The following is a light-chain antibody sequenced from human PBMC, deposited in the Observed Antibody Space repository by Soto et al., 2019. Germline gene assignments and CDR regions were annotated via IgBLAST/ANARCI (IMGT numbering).Light chain of an antibody. J-gene: IGKJ2*01. CDR3: QQRSNWPPA. Sequence: EIVLTQSPATLSLSPGERATLSCMASQRVSSYLAWYQQKPGQAPRLLIYDASNRATGIPARFSGSGSGTDFTLTISSLEPEDFAVYYCQQRSNWPPAFGQGTKLEIK. V-gene: IGKV3-11*01. CDR1: QRVSSY. CDR2: DAS.